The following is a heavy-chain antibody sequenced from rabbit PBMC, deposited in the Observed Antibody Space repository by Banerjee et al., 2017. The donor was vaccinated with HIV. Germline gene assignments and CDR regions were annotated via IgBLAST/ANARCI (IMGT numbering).Heavy chain of an antibody. V-gene: IGHV1S45*01. CDR1: GFDFSSYW. CDR2: IHAGSRGST. CDR3: AREGAYADGYGGYAFDP. J-gene: IGHJ2*01. Sequence: QEQLKETGGGLVQPGGSLTLSCKASGFDFSSYWMDWVRQAPGKGLEWIACIHAGSRGSTYYASWAKGRFTISKTSSTTVTLQMTSLTAADTATYFCAREGAYADGYGGYAFDPWGPGTLVTVS. D-gene: IGHD6-1*01.